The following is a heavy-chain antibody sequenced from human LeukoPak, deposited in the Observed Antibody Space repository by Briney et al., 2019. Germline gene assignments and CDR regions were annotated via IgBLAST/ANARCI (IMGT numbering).Heavy chain of an antibody. J-gene: IGHJ6*03. CDR3: ARGVAVAGTFVYVPYYYYYMDV. CDR1: GGSISSYY. Sequence: PSETLSLTCTVSGGSISSYYWSWIRQPAGKGLEWIGRIYTSGSTNYNPSLKSRVTMSVDTSKNQFSLKLSSVTAADTAVYYCARGVAVAGTFVYVPYYYYYMDVWGKGTTVTVSS. V-gene: IGHV4-4*07. CDR2: IYTSGST. D-gene: IGHD6-19*01.